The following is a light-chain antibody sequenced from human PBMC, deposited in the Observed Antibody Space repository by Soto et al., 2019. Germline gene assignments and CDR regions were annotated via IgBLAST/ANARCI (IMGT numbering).Light chain of an antibody. CDR2: VNS. V-gene: IGLV1-40*01. Sequence: VLTQPPSVSGAPGQRVTISCTGSSSNIGAGYDVHWYQQLPGTAPKLLIYVNSNRPSGVPDRFSGSKSGTSASLAITGLQAEDEADYYCQSYDSSLSAVVFGGGTKLTVL. J-gene: IGLJ2*01. CDR3: QSYDSSLSAVV. CDR1: SSNIGAGYD.